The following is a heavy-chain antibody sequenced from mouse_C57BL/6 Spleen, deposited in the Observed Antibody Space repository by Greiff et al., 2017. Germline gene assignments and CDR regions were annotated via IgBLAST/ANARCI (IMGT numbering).Heavy chain of an antibody. V-gene: IGHV1-82*01. Sequence: VQLQQSGPELVKPGASVKISCKASGYAFSSSWMNWVKQRPGKGLEWIGRIYPGDGDTNYNGKFKGKATLTADNSSSTAYMQLSSLTSEDSAVYFCARNWYFDVWGTGTTVTVSS. J-gene: IGHJ1*03. CDR3: ARNWYFDV. CDR2: IYPGDGDT. CDR1: GYAFSSSW.